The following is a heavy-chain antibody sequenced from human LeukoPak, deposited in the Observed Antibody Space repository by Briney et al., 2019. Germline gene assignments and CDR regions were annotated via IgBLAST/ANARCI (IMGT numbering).Heavy chain of an antibody. Sequence: ASVKVSCKASGYIFSDYYMHWVRQAPGQGLEWLGWINPKSGAADYAQQFRGRVTMTRDTSINTDYMEMKRVTSDDTAVYYCARGAETETSPLDFWGQGTLVIVS. CDR3: ARGAETETSPLDF. D-gene: IGHD1-1*01. CDR1: GYIFSDYY. J-gene: IGHJ4*02. CDR2: INPKSGAA. V-gene: IGHV1-2*02.